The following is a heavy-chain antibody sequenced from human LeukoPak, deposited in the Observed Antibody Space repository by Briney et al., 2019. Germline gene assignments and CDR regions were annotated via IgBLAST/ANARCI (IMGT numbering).Heavy chain of an antibody. CDR3: TRVTRASGSSYYLDY. V-gene: IGHV4-39*07. CDR2: VYYTGST. D-gene: IGHD3-10*01. CDR1: GVSISSSSSC. Sequence: SETLSLTCTVSGVSISSSSSCWGWLRQPPGKGLEWIGTVYYTGSTYYAPSLKSRVTISVDTSNNQFSLRLSSVTAADTAVYSCTRVTRASGSSYYLDYWGQGAQVTVSS. J-gene: IGHJ4*02.